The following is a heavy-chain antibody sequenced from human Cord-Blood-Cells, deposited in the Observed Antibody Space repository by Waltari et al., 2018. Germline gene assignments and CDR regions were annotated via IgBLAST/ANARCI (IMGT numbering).Heavy chain of an antibody. V-gene: IGHV3-53*01. Sequence: EVQLVESGGGLIQPGGSLRLSCAASGFTVSSNYMSWVRQAPGKGLEWVSVIYSGVSTYYAGSVKGRFTISRDNSKNTLYLQMNSLRAEDTAVYYCARGSSIAASPMYFDYWGQGTLVTVSS. CDR2: IYSGVST. CDR1: GFTVSSNY. CDR3: ARGSSIAASPMYFDY. J-gene: IGHJ4*02. D-gene: IGHD6-6*01.